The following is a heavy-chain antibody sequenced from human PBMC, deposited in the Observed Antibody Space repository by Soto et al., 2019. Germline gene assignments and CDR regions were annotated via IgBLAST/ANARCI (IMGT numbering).Heavy chain of an antibody. D-gene: IGHD6-13*01. Sequence: QVQLVESGGGVVQPGRSLRLSCAASGFTFSSYGMHWVRQAPGKGLEWVAVISYDGSNKYYADSVKGRFTISRDNSKNTLYLHMTSLRAEDTAGYYCAKEWYSSSVASGEYFQHWGQGTLVTVSS. CDR2: ISYDGSNK. J-gene: IGHJ1*01. CDR1: GFTFSSYG. CDR3: AKEWYSSSVASGEYFQH. V-gene: IGHV3-30*18.